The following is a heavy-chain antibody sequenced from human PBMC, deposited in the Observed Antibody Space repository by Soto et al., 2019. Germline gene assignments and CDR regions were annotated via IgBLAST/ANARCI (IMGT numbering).Heavy chain of an antibody. D-gene: IGHD6-13*01. V-gene: IGHV4-30-2*01. CDR3: SRGLQQLVNYFDY. CDR1: GGSISSGGYS. J-gene: IGHJ4*02. Sequence: PSETLSLTCAVSGGSISSGGYSWSWIRQPPGKGLEWIGYIYHSGSTYYNPSLKSRVTISVDRSKNQFSLKLSSVTAADTAVYYCSRGLQQLVNYFDYWGQGTLVTVSS. CDR2: IYHSGST.